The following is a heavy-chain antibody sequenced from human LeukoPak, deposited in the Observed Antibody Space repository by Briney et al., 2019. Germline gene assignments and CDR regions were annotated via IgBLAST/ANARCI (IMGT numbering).Heavy chain of an antibody. J-gene: IGHJ6*04. V-gene: IGHV3-48*03. Sequence: GSLQLSCAASGFTFSSYEMNWVRQAPGKGLEWVSYISSSGSTIYYADSVKGRFTISRDNAKNSLYLQMNSLRAEDTAVYYCARADVLLWFGERILRGYYYGMDVWGKGTTVTVSS. D-gene: IGHD3-10*01. CDR1: GFTFSSYE. CDR2: ISSSGSTI. CDR3: ARADVLLWFGERILRGYYYGMDV.